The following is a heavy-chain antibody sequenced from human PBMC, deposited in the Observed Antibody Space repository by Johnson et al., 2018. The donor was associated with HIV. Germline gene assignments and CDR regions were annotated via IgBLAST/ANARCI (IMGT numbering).Heavy chain of an antibody. J-gene: IGHJ3*02. D-gene: IGHD1-26*01. CDR2: ISYDGSNK. CDR3: ARDGKVGATPRRAFDI. V-gene: IGHV3-30-3*01. Sequence: QVQLVESGGGVVQPGRSLRLSCAASGFTFSSYAMHWVRQAPGKGLEWVAVISYDGSNKYYADSVKGRFTISRDNSKNTLYLQMNSLIAEDTAVYYCARDGKVGATPRRAFDIWGQGTMVTVSS. CDR1: GFTFSSYA.